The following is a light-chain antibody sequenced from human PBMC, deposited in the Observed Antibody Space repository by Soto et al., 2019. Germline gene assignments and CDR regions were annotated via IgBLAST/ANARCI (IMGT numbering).Light chain of an antibody. CDR3: AAWDDSLNAYV. CDR1: SSNIGSNT. V-gene: IGLV1-44*01. Sequence: QSVLTQPPSASGTPGQRVTISCSGSSSNIGSNTVNWYQQLPGTAPKLLIYGNNQRPLGVPDRFSGSKSGTSASLAISGLHSEDEADYYCAAWDDSLNAYVFGTGTKLTVL. CDR2: GNN. J-gene: IGLJ1*01.